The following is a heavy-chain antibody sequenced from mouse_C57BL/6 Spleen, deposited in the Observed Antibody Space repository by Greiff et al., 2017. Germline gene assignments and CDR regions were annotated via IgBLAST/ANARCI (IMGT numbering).Heavy chain of an antibody. CDR3: ARPYYEYDRAWFAY. J-gene: IGHJ3*01. V-gene: IGHV5-12*01. CDR2: ISNGGGST. CDR1: GFTFSDYY. Sequence: EVKLVESGGGLVQPGGSLKLSCAASGFTFSDYYMYWVRQTPEKRLEWVAYISNGGGSTYYPDTVKGRFTISRDNAKNTLYLQMSRLKSEDTAMYYCARPYYEYDRAWFAYWGQGTLVTVSA. D-gene: IGHD2-4*01.